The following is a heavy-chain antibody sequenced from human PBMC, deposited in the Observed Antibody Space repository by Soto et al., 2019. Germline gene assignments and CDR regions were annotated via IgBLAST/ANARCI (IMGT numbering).Heavy chain of an antibody. D-gene: IGHD3-3*01. CDR1: GGSISSYY. V-gene: IGHV4-59*01. J-gene: IGHJ4*02. Sequence: QVQLQESGPGLVKPSETLSLTCTVSGGSISSYYWCWIRQPPGKGLEWIGYIYYSGRTNYNPSLSCRVTLSVDASKHRFSLKLSSVTAADTTMYYCARGGFTSFGVTNWGEGTLVTVSS. CDR2: IYYSGRT. CDR3: ARGGFTSFGVTN.